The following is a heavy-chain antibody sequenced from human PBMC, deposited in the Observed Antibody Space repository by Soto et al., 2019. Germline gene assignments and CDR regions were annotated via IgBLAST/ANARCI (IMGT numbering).Heavy chain of an antibody. J-gene: IGHJ4*02. V-gene: IGHV3-33*01. D-gene: IGHD6-19*01. CDR3: ARDKGSSTVVSGISQEGYFDS. CDR2: IWYDGSNA. CDR1: GFTFSIFG. Sequence: QVQLVESGGGVVQPGRSLRLSCAASGFTFSIFGMHWVRQAPGKGLEWAAIIWYDGSNAYYADSVRGRFTISSDNSKKQVYLQMNSLRAEDTAVYYCARDKGSSTVVSGISQEGYFDSWGQGTLVTVSS.